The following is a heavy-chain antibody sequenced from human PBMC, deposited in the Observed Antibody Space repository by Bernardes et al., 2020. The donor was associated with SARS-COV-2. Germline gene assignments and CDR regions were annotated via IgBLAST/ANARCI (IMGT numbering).Heavy chain of an antibody. CDR1: GGSISSYY. CDR2: IYYSGST. V-gene: IGHV4-59*08. J-gene: IGHJ3*02. CDR3: ARRATYYDFWSGYSENDAFDI. Sequence: SETLSLTCTVSGGSISSYYWSWIRQPPGKGLEWIGYIYYSGSTNYNPSLKSRVTISVDTSKNQFSLKLSSVTAADTAVYYCARRATYYDFWSGYSENDAFDIWGQGTMVTVYS. D-gene: IGHD3-3*01.